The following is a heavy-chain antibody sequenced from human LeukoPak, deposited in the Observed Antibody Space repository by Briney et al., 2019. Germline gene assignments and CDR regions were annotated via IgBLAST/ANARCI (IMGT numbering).Heavy chain of an antibody. Sequence: GGSLRLSCAASGFTFSSYAMSWVRQAPGKGLEWVSAISGSGGSTYYADSVKGRFTISRDNSKNSLYLQMNSLRAEDTAVYYCARNNYDILTGYSIPSGFDYWGQGTLVTVSS. J-gene: IGHJ4*02. CDR3: ARNNYDILTGYSIPSGFDY. CDR2: ISGSGGST. CDR1: GFTFSSYA. D-gene: IGHD3-9*01. V-gene: IGHV3-23*01.